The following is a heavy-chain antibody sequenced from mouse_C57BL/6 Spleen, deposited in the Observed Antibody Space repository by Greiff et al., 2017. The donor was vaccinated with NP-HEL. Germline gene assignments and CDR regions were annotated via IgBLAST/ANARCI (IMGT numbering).Heavy chain of an antibody. V-gene: IGHV1-26*01. CDR2: INPNNGGT. CDR1: GYTFTDYY. CDR3: ASSITTPLDY. Sequence: EVQLQQSGPELVKPGASVKISCKASGYTFTDYYMNWVKQSHGKSLEWIGDINPNNGGTSYNQKFKGKATLTVDKSSSTAYMELRSLTSEVSAVYYCASSITTPLDYWGQGTTLTVSS. D-gene: IGHD1-1*01. J-gene: IGHJ2*01.